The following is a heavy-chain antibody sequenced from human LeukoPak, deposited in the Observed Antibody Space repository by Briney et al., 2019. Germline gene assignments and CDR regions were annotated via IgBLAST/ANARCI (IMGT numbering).Heavy chain of an antibody. J-gene: IGHJ4*02. D-gene: IGHD3-22*01. CDR1: WIFFYAYR. CDR2: LSASGVST. CDR3: AKEGPGYYTHKDLDY. V-gene: IGHV3-23*01. Sequence: GGALRLSCSAPWIFFYAYRRSWGRAAPREGGGWVSRLSASGVSTYYADSVKGRFTISRDNSKNTLYLQMNSLRAEDTAVYYCAKEGPGYYTHKDLDYWGQGTLVTVSS.